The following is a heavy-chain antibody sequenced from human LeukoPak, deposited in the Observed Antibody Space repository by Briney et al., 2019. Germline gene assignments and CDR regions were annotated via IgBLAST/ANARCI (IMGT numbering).Heavy chain of an antibody. Sequence: PGGSLKLSCAASGFTFSNYGMHWVRQAPGKGLEWVAFIRYDGSNKSYADSVKGRFTTSRDNSKNTLYLQMNSLRADDTAVYYCAKAALEVLAGSWFDPWGQGTLVTVSS. D-gene: IGHD6-6*01. CDR2: IRYDGSNK. CDR1: GFTFSNYG. J-gene: IGHJ5*02. CDR3: AKAALEVLAGSWFDP. V-gene: IGHV3-30*02.